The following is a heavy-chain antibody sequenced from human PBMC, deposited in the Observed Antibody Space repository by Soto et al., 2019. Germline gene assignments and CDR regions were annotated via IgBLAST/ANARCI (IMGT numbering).Heavy chain of an antibody. CDR3: VKNSGWFNT. J-gene: IGHJ5*02. CDR2: IDGSGGIT. V-gene: IGHV3-23*01. Sequence: QLLQSGGGLVQPGGSLTLSCAASGFTFGTTDMSWVRQAPGEGLEWVSTIDGSGGITYYADSVKGRFTIARDNSRNPVYLQMNSLRGDDTALYYCVKNSGWFNTWGQGALVTASS. D-gene: IGHD3-10*01. CDR1: GFTFGTTD.